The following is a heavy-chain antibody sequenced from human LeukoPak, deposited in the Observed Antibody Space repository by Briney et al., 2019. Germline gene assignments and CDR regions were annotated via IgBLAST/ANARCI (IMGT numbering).Heavy chain of an antibody. CDR3: ATAHCSGGSCYPLYYYDMDV. CDR1: GYSISSGYY. Sequence: PSETLSLTCTVSGYSISSGYYWGWIRQPPGKGLEWIGSIYHSGSTYYNPSLKSRVIISVDTSKNQFSLKLSSVTAADTAVYYCATAHCSGGSCYPLYYYDMDVWGKGTTVTVSS. CDR2: IYHSGST. V-gene: IGHV4-38-2*02. D-gene: IGHD2-15*01. J-gene: IGHJ6*03.